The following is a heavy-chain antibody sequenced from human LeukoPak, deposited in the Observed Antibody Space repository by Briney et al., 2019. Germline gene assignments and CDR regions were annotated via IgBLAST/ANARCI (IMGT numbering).Heavy chain of an antibody. J-gene: IGHJ4*02. CDR3: ARELGEPDY. Sequence: ASVKVSCKASGYTFTGYYMHWVRQAPGQGLEWMGWINTNTGNPTYAQGFTGRFVFSLDTSVTTAYLQISSLKAEDTAVYYCARELGEPDYWGQGTLVTVSS. V-gene: IGHV7-4-1*02. CDR2: INTNTGNP. D-gene: IGHD3-16*01. CDR1: GYTFTGYY.